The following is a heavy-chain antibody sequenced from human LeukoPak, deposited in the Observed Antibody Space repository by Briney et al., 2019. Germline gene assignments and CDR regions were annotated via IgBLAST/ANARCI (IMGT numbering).Heavy chain of an antibody. CDR1: GFTFNNYG. D-gene: IGHD6-13*01. CDR3: ARGGLKGIAAAGTQNHFDY. V-gene: IGHV3-30*03. Sequence: PGRSLRLSCAASGFTFNNYGMHWVRQAPGKGLDWVTFISHDGSNKYYAVSVKGRFTISRDNSKNTLYLQMNSLRAEDTAMYYCARGGLKGIAAAGTQNHFDYWGQGTLVTVSS. CDR2: ISHDGSNK. J-gene: IGHJ4*02.